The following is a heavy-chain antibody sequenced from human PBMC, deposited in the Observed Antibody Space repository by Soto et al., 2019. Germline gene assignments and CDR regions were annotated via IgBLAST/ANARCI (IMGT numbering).Heavy chain of an antibody. J-gene: IGHJ6*03. D-gene: IGHD4-17*01. CDR3: ARSPTVTTSDLGDYYYYYMDV. V-gene: IGHV4-59*08. CDR1: GGSISSYY. Sequence: SETLSLTCTVSGGSISSYYWSWIRQPPGKGLEWIGYIYYSGSTNYNPSLKSRVTISVEPSKNQFSLKLSSVTAADTAVYYCARSPTVTTSDLGDYYYYYMDVWGKGTTVTVSS. CDR2: IYYSGST.